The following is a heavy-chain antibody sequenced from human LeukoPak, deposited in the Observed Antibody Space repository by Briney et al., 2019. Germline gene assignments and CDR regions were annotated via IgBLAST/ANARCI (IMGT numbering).Heavy chain of an antibody. CDR3: ARDHSSGLDAFDI. D-gene: IGHD6-19*01. V-gene: IGHV3-11*04. Sequence: GGSLRLSCAASGFTFDDYGMSWVRQAPGKGLEWVSYISSSGSTIYYADSVKGRFTISRDNAKNSLYLQMNSLRAEDTAVYYCARDHSSGLDAFDIWGQGTMVTVSS. CDR1: GFTFDDYG. J-gene: IGHJ3*02. CDR2: ISSSGSTI.